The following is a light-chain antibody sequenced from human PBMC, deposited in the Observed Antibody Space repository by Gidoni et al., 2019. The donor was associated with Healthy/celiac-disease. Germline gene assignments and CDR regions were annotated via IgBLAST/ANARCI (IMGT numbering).Light chain of an antibody. CDR2: AAS. Sequence: DILVTQSPATLSVFPRERATLSCRTSQSVSTNLAWYQQKLGQAPRLLIYAASTRATGIPARLRGRGSGTEFNLTISSLQSEDVAVYYCQEYKNWSAWTFGQGTKVEIK. J-gene: IGKJ1*01. CDR3: QEYKNWSAWT. V-gene: IGKV3-15*01. CDR1: QSVSTN.